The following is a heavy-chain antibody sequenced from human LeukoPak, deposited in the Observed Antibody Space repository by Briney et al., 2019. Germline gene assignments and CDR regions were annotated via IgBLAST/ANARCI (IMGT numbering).Heavy chain of an antibody. CDR1: GGSISSGGYY. Sequence: SQTLSLTCTVSGGSISSGGYYWNWIRQPPGKGLEWIGYFYHAGSTYYNPSLKSRVTISVDTSKNQFSLNLNSVTAADTAMYYCARGDYYGSGSRYFDYWGQGIQVTVSS. V-gene: IGHV4-30-2*01. D-gene: IGHD3-10*01. CDR3: ARGDYYGSGSRYFDY. J-gene: IGHJ4*02. CDR2: FYHAGST.